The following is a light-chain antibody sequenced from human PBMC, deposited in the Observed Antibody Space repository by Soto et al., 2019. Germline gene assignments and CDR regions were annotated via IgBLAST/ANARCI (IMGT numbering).Light chain of an antibody. CDR2: GAS. CDR3: QKYGSSPWT. J-gene: IGKJ1*01. CDR1: QSVSSSY. Sequence: EIVLTQSPGTLSLSPGERATLSCRASQSVSSSYLAWYQQKPGQAPRLLIYGASSRSTGIPDRFSGSGSGTDFTLTISRLEPEDFAVYYCQKYGSSPWTFGQGTKVVIK. V-gene: IGKV3-20*01.